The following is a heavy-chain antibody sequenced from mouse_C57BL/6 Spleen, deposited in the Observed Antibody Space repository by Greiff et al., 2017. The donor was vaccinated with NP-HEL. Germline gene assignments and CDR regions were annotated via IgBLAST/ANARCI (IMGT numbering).Heavy chain of an antibody. CDR3: AKHRVTTVVPWYFDV. J-gene: IGHJ1*03. D-gene: IGHD1-1*01. Sequence: EVKLVESGGGLVKPGGSLKLSCAASGFTLSSYTMSWVRQTPEKRLEWVATISGGGGNTYYPDSVKGRFTISRDNAKNSLYLQMSSLRSEDTALYYCAKHRVTTVVPWYFDVWGTGTTVTVSA. CDR1: GFTLSSYT. CDR2: ISGGGGNT. V-gene: IGHV5-9*01.